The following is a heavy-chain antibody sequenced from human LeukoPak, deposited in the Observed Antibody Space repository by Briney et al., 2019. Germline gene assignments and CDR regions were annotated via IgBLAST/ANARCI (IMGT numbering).Heavy chain of an antibody. CDR3: ARPGPSLDNWNYPSLY. Sequence: PGGSLRLSCAASGFTFRNYAMHWVRRAPGKGLEWVAIISYDGSNKYHADSVKGRFTISRDNSKNTLYLQMNSLRAEDTAVYYCARPGPSLDNWNYPSLYWGQGTLVTVSS. CDR1: GFTFRNYA. D-gene: IGHD1-7*01. J-gene: IGHJ4*02. V-gene: IGHV3-30-3*01. CDR2: ISYDGSNK.